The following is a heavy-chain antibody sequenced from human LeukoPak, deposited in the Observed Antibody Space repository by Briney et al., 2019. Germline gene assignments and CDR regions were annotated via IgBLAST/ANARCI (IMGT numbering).Heavy chain of an antibody. V-gene: IGHV4-59*08. CDR3: ARQRGGYSSRESGYFDY. CDR2: IYYSGST. Sequence: SETLSLTCTVSGGSISSYYWSWIRQPPGKGLEWIGYIYYSGSTNYNPSLKSRVTISIDTSKNQFSLKLSSVTAADTAVYYCARQRGGYSSRESGYFDYWGQGTLVTVSS. D-gene: IGHD5-18*01. CDR1: GGSISSYY. J-gene: IGHJ4*02.